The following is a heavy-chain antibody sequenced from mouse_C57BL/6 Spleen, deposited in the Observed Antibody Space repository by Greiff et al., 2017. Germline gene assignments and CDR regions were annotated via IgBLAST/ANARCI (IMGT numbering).Heavy chain of an antibody. CDR1: GFNIKDDY. D-gene: IGHD4-1*01. CDR3: TTRLTAYFDY. Sequence: EVHLVESGAELVRPGASVKLSCTASGFNIKDDYMHWVKQRPEQGLEWIGWIDPENGDTEYASKFQGKATITADTSSNTAYLQLSSLTSEDTAVYYCTTRLTAYFDYWGQGTTLTVSS. CDR2: IDPENGDT. V-gene: IGHV14-4*01. J-gene: IGHJ2*01.